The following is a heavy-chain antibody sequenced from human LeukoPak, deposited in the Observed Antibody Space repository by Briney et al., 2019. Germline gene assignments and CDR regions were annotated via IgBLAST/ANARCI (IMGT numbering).Heavy chain of an antibody. CDR3: AREPPSDCSRTSCYDLTDP. J-gene: IGHJ5*02. Sequence: PGRSLRLSCAASGFTFSSYGMHWVRQAPGEGLEWVAVICYDGSNKYYADSVKGRFTISRDNSKNTLYLQMNSLRAEDTAVYYCAREPPSDCSRTSCYDLTDPWGQGTLVTVSS. D-gene: IGHD2-2*01. CDR1: GFTFSSYG. V-gene: IGHV3-33*01. CDR2: ICYDGSNK.